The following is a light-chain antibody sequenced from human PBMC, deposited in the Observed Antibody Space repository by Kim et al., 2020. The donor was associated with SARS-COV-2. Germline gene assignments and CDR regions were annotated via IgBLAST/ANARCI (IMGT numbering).Light chain of an antibody. CDR3: QAWDSTTAHYV. CDR1: KLGHKY. J-gene: IGLJ1*01. Sequence: SYELTQPPSVSVSPGQTASISCSGDKLGHKYACWHQQKPGQSPVLVIYQDTKRPSGIPERFSGSNSGNTATLTISGTQALDEADYYCQAWDSTTAHYVFG. CDR2: QDT. V-gene: IGLV3-1*01.